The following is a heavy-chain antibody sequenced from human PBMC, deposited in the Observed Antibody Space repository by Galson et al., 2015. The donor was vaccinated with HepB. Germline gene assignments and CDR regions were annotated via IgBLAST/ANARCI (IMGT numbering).Heavy chain of an antibody. CDR3: AKGPEYQLLSSDKGGFDY. CDR1: GFTFDDYA. CDR2: ISWNSGSI. D-gene: IGHD2-2*01. V-gene: IGHV3-9*01. J-gene: IGHJ4*02. Sequence: SLRLSCAASGFTFDDYAMHWVRQAPGKGLEWVSGISWNSGSIGYADSVKGRFTTARDNAKNSLYLQMNSLRAEDTALYYCAKGPEYQLLSSDKGGFDYWGQGTLVTVSS.